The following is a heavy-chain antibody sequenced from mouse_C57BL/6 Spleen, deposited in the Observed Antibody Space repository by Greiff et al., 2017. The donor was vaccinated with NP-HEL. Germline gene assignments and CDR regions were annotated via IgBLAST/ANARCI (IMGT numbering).Heavy chain of an antibody. CDR3: AMGVTTVVGTYYFDD. Sequence: ESGPGLVKPSQSLSLTCSVTGYSLTSGYYWNWIRQFPGNNLEWMGYISYDGSNNYNPSLNNRFSITRDTSKNPFFLKLNSVTTEDTATDYCAMGVTTVVGTYYFDDWGQGTTLTVSS. V-gene: IGHV3-6*01. CDR1: GYSLTSGYY. CDR2: ISYDGSN. D-gene: IGHD1-1*01. J-gene: IGHJ2*01.